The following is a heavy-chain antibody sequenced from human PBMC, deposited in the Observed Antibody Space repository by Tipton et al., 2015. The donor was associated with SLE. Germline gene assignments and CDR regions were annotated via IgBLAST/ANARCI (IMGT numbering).Heavy chain of an antibody. V-gene: IGHV4-31*03. CDR2: IYYSGST. CDR3: ARDGYSSGWYERDDY. D-gene: IGHD6-19*01. J-gene: IGHJ4*02. CDR1: GGSISSGGYY. Sequence: TLSLICTVSGGSISSGGYYWSWIRQHPGKGLEWIGYIYYSGSTYYNPSLKSRVTISVDTSKKQFSLKLSSVTAADTAVYYCARDGYSSGWYERDDYWGQGTLVTVSS.